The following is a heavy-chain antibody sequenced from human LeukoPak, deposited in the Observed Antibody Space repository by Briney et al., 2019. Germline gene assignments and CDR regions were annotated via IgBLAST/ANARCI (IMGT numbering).Heavy chain of an antibody. Sequence: SETLSLTCTVSGGSISSGSYYWSWVRQPAGEGLEWIGRIYTSGSTNYNPSLKSRVTISVDTSKNQFSLKLSSVTAADTAVYYCAREGGRGSGSLDIWGQGTMVTVSS. CDR3: AREGGRGSGSLDI. D-gene: IGHD3-10*01. V-gene: IGHV4-61*02. CDR2: IYTSGST. J-gene: IGHJ3*02. CDR1: GGSISSGSYY.